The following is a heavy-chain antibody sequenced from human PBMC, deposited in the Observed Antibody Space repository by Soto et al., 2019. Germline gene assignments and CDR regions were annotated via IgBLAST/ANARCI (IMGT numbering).Heavy chain of an antibody. V-gene: IGHV3-66*01. CDR2: LYSSGST. CDR3: ARDDCTSTSCFAED. CDR1: GFPVSGNY. J-gene: IGHJ4*02. Sequence: EVQLVESGGGLVQPGGSLRLSCAASGFPVSGNYMSWVRQAPGKGLEWVSILYSSGSTDYADSVKGRFTISVDNSKNTLHLQMNSLRVEDTAVYYCARDDCTSTSCFAEDWGQGTLVTVSS. D-gene: IGHD2-2*01.